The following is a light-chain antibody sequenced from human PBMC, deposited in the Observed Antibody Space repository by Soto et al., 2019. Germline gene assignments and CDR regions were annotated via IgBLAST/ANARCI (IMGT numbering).Light chain of an antibody. CDR3: QQYGGSPRT. CDR2: GAS. Sequence: EIVLTQSPGTLSLSPGEGATLSCRASQSINSFLAWYQQRRGQAPRLLIHGASNRDTGIPDRFSGSGSGTDFTLTISRLEPEDFAVYYCQQYGGSPRTFGQGTKVEV. V-gene: IGKV3-20*01. J-gene: IGKJ1*01. CDR1: QSINSF.